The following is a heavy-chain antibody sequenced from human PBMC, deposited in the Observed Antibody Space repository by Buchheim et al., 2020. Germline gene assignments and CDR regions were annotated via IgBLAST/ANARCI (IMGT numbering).Heavy chain of an antibody. CDR1: GGSFSGYY. CDR3: ARGRGYDFWSGPTRYYYGMDV. CDR2: INHSGST. J-gene: IGHJ6*02. V-gene: IGHV4-34*01. Sequence: QVQLQQWGAGLLKPSETLSLTCAVYGGSFSGYYWSWIRQPPGKGLEWIGEINHSGSTNYNPSLKSRVTISVETSKNQFSLKLSSVTAADTAVYYCARGRGYDFWSGPTRYYYGMDVWGQGTT. D-gene: IGHD3-3*01.